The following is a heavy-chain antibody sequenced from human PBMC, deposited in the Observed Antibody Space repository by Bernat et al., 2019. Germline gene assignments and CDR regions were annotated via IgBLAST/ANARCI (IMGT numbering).Heavy chain of an antibody. CDR2: ISGSGGST. CDR1: GFTFSSYA. V-gene: IGHV3-23*01. D-gene: IGHD3-10*01. J-gene: IGHJ5*02. Sequence: EVQLLESGGGLVQPGGSLRLSCAASGFTFSSYAMSWVRQAPGKGLEWVSAISGSGGSTYYADSVKGRFTISRDNSKNTLYLQMNSLRSEDTAVYYCARGYGSGSYHWFDPWGQGTLVTVSS. CDR3: ARGYGSGSYHWFDP.